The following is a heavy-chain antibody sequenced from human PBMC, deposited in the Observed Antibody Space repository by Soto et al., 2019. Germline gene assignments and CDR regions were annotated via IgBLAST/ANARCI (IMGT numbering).Heavy chain of an antibody. J-gene: IGHJ6*02. CDR2: ISAYNGNT. Sequence: QVQLVQSGAEVKKPGASVKVSCKASGYTFTSYGISWVRQAPGRGLEWMGWISAYNGNTNYAQKLQGRVTMTTDTSTSTAYMELRSLRSDDTAVYYCARVGYYDSSGYYTRYGMDVWGQGTTVTVSS. CDR1: GYTFTSYG. V-gene: IGHV1-18*04. D-gene: IGHD3-22*01. CDR3: ARVGYYDSSGYYTRYGMDV.